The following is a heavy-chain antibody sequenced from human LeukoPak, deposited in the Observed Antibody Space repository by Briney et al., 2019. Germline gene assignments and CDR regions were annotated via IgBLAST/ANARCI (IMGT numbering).Heavy chain of an antibody. V-gene: IGHV4-4*07. CDR2: IYTSGST. D-gene: IGHD3-22*01. Sequence: PSETLSLTCTVSGGSISSYYWSWIRQPAGKGLEWIGRIYTSGSTNYNPSLKSRVTMSIDTSKKQFTLNLSSVTAADTAVYYCARGKYYYDSNSSYRYFDPWGQGTLVTVSS. J-gene: IGHJ5*02. CDR3: ARGKYYYDSNSSYRYFDP. CDR1: GGSISSYY.